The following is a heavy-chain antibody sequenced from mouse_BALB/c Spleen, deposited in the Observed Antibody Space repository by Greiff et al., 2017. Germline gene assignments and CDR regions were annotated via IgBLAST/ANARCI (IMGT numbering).Heavy chain of an antibody. J-gene: IGHJ1*01. Sequence: QVQLKQSGPGLVAPSQSLSITCTVSGFSLTSYGVHWVRQPPGKGLEWLGVIWAGGSTNYNSALMSRLSISKDNAKSQVFLKMNSRQTDDTAMDYCARDDYGNYWYCDVWGAGTTVTVSS. V-gene: IGHV2-9*02. D-gene: IGHD2-1*01. CDR2: IWAGGST. CDR3: ARDDYGNYWYCDV. CDR1: GFSLTSYG.